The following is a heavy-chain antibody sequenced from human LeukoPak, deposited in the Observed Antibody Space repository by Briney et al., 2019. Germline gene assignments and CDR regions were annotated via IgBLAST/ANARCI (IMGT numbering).Heavy chain of an antibody. CDR3: SRGGSPPEARGDVFDI. J-gene: IGHJ3*02. CDR1: GFTFSAYA. Sequence: PGGSLRLSCEASGFTFSAYAMTWVRQAPGKGLEWVSSIGSDNKPHYSESVKGRFTISRDNAKNSLYLQMNSLRAEDTAVYYCSRGGSPPEARGDVFDIWGQGTMVSVSS. D-gene: IGHD1-26*01. V-gene: IGHV3-69-1*01. CDR2: IGSDNKP.